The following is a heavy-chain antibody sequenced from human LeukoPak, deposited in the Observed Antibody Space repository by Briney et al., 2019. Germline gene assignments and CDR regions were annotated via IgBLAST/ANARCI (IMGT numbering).Heavy chain of an antibody. CDR2: ISGSGDNT. D-gene: IGHD2-21*02. CDR3: AKDASRWGGDCYDAFDI. CDR1: GFTFSSYA. V-gene: IGHV3-23*01. J-gene: IGHJ3*02. Sequence: GGSLRLSCAASGFTFSSYAMSWVRQAPGKGLEWVSAISGSGDNTYYADSVKGRFTISRDNSGNTLYLQMNSLRAEDTAVYYCAKDASRWGGDCYDAFDIWGQGTMVTVSS.